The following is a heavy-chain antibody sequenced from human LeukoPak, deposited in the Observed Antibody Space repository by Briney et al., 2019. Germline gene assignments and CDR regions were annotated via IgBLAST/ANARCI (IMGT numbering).Heavy chain of an antibody. CDR1: GFTFSSYW. J-gene: IGHJ4*02. V-gene: IGHV3-74*01. CDR3: ARDLDFWSGYYY. D-gene: IGHD3-3*01. CDR2: INSDGSST. Sequence: PGGSLRLSCAASGFTFSSYWMHWVRQAPGKGLVLVSRINSDGSSTSYADSVKGRFTISRDNAKNTLYLQMNSLRAEDTAVYYCARDLDFWSGYYYWGQGTLVTVSS.